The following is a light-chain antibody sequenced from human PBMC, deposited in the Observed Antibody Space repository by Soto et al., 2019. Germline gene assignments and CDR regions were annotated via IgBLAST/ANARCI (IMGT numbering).Light chain of an antibody. CDR2: DET. J-gene: IGLJ3*02. CDR3: QVWDGPRDHWV. CDR1: NIGSKS. Sequence: SYVLTQPPSVSVAPGQTARMTCGGSNIGSKSVHWYQQKPGQAPMLVVYDETDRPSGIPERFSGSKSGNTATLTISRVEDGDEADYYCQVWDGPRDHWVFGGGTKLTVL. V-gene: IGLV3-21*02.